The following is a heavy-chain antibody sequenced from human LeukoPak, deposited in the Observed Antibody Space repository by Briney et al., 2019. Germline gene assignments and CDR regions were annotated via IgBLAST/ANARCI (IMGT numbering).Heavy chain of an antibody. CDR2: SNGDGRSI. J-gene: IGHJ4*02. CDR1: GFTFSSYW. V-gene: IGHV3-74*01. D-gene: IGHD3-16*01. CDR3: ARGYGIYSDY. Sequence: GGSLRLSCAASGFTFSSYWMHWVRPAPGKGMVWVSRSNGDGRSISYADSVKGRFTISSDNAKNTLDLQVNCLRAEDTAVYYCARGYGIYSDYWGQGTLVTVSS.